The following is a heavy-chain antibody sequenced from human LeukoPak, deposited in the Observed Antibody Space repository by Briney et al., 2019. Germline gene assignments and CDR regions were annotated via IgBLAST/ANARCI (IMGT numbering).Heavy chain of an antibody. CDR1: GYTFTDYF. CDR2: INPHSGDT. Sequence: ASVKVSCKASGYTFTDYFMSWMRQAPGQGLEWMAWINPHSGDTNFAQKFQGRVAMTRHNSISTAYMELSRLSSDDSAVYYCARARCSGRTCFFYIAFDFWGQGTLVTVSS. CDR3: ARARCSGRTCFFYIAFDF. D-gene: IGHD2-15*01. J-gene: IGHJ4*02. V-gene: IGHV1-2*02.